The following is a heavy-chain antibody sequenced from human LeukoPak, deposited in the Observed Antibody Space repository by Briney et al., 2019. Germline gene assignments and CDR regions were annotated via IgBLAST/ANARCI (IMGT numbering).Heavy chain of an antibody. CDR3: AKGTVRFLEWSQRGYFDY. Sequence: PGGSLRLSCAASGFTFSNYAMTWVRQAPGKGLEWVSSISSTVINTYNADSVKGRFTISRDNSKNTLYLQMNTLRADDTAIYYCAKGTVRFLEWSQRGYFDYWGQGILVTVSS. CDR1: GFTFSNYA. V-gene: IGHV3-23*01. J-gene: IGHJ4*02. D-gene: IGHD3-3*01. CDR2: ISSTVINT.